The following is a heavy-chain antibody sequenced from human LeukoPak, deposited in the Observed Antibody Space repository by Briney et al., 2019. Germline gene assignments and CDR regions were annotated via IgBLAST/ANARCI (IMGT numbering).Heavy chain of an antibody. CDR1: GFTFSFYS. Sequence: GGSLRLSCAASGFTFSFYSMNWVRQAPGKGLEWVSSISSSSSYIYYADSVKGRFTISRDNAKNSLYLQMNSLRAEDTAVYYCARVLDTAMAYFDYWGQGTLVTVSS. D-gene: IGHD5-18*01. J-gene: IGHJ4*02. V-gene: IGHV3-21*01. CDR3: ARVLDTAMAYFDY. CDR2: ISSSSSYI.